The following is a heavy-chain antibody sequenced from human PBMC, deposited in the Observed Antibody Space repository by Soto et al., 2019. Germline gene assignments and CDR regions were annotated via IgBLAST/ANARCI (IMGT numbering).Heavy chain of an antibody. CDR2: IYYTGST. D-gene: IGHD1-26*01. V-gene: IGHV4-31*03. CDR3: ATSLVTSRTRVDY. CDR1: GFSIYTGGFY. Sequence: SETLSLTSPFSGFSIYTGGFYWSWIRQLPGKGLEWLGYIYYTGSTQYTPSLKSRLTISTDTSDNQFSLRLTSVTAADTAVYYCATSLVTSRTRVDYWGQGTLVTVSS. J-gene: IGHJ4*02.